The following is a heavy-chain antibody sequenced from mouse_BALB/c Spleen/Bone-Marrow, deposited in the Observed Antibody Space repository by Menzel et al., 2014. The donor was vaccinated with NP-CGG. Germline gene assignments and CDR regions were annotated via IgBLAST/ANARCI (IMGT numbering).Heavy chain of an antibody. Sequence: EVKVVESGGGLVQPGGSLRPSCATSGFTFTDYYMSWVRQPPGKALEWLGFIRNKANGYTTEYSASVKGRFTISRDNSQSTLYLQMNTLRAEDSATYYCARDRRYDLAWFAYWGQGTLVTISA. D-gene: IGHD2-14*01. CDR3: ARDRRYDLAWFAY. CDR1: GFTFTDYY. V-gene: IGHV7-3*02. J-gene: IGHJ3*01. CDR2: IRNKANGYTT.